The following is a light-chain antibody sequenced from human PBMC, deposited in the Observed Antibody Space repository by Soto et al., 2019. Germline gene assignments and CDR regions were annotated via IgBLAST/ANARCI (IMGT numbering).Light chain of an antibody. V-gene: IGLV2-14*01. CDR2: EVS. CDR1: SSDVGTYNY. Sequence: LTQPASVSGSPGQSITISCTGASSDVGTYNYVSWYQLHPGKAPKLMVYEVSNRPSGVSNRFSGSKSGNTASLTISGLQGEDEADYFCSSYSISTAYLFGTGTKVTVL. CDR3: SSYSISTAYL. J-gene: IGLJ1*01.